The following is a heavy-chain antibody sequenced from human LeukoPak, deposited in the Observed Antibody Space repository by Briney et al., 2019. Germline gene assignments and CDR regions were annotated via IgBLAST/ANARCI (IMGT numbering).Heavy chain of an antibody. J-gene: IGHJ4*02. V-gene: IGHV3-48*01. Sequence: GGSLRLSCAASEFTFSNYGMNWVRQAPGRGLEWVSYISSTTSTIYFADSVKGRFTISRDNSKNTVYLQMNNLRAEDTAVYYCARDLGGEFTFDYWGQGTLVTVSS. CDR2: ISSTTSTI. D-gene: IGHD3-16*01. CDR3: ARDLGGEFTFDY. CDR1: EFTFSNYG.